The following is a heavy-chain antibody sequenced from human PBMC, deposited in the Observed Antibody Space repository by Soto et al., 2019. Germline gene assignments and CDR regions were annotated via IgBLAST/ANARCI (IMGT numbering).Heavy chain of an antibody. V-gene: IGHV3-23*01. J-gene: IGHJ4*02. Sequence: EVQLLESGGGLVQPGGSLRLSCAASGFMFSSYAMSWVRQAPGKGLEWVSAISGSGDNTYYADSVKGRFTISRDNSKNTLYLQMNSLRAEDTAVYYCADCGEWLFNFEYWGQGTLVTVSS. D-gene: IGHD3-3*01. CDR2: ISGSGDNT. CDR3: ADCGEWLFNFEY. CDR1: GFMFSSYA.